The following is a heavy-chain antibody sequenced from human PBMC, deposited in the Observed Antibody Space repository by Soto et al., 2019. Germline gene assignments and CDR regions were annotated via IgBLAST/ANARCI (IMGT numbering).Heavy chain of an antibody. V-gene: IGHV4-30-4*01. CDR1: GGSISSGDYY. CDR3: ARWWFGEFFDY. D-gene: IGHD3-10*01. CDR2: IYYSGST. J-gene: IGHJ4*02. Sequence: QVQLQESGPGLVKPSQTLSLTCTVSGGSISSGDYYWSWIRQPPGKGLEWIGFIYYSGSTYYNPSLKMRGTMSVDTSKNQFSLKLSSVTAADTAVYYCARWWFGEFFDYWGQGTLVTVSS.